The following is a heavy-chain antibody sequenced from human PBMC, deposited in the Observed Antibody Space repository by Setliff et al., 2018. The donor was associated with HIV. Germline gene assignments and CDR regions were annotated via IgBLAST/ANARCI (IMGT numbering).Heavy chain of an antibody. Sequence: LSLTCTVSGGSISSSSYYWGWIRQPPGKGLEWVSYISSSGSTIYYADSVKGRFTISRDNSKNTLYLQMNSLRAEDTAVYYCAKDKGQKYADYWGQGTVVTVSS. CDR2: ISSSGSTI. J-gene: IGHJ4*02. D-gene: IGHD3-10*01. CDR1: GGSISSSSYY. V-gene: IGHV3-11*04. CDR3: AKDKGQKYADY.